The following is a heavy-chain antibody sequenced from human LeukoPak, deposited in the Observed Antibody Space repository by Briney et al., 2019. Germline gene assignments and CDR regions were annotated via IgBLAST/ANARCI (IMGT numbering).Heavy chain of an antibody. V-gene: IGHV4-34*01. CDR2: INHSGST. D-gene: IGHD5-18*01. CDR1: GGSFSGYY. J-gene: IGHJ4*02. Sequence: PSETLSLTCAVYGGSFSGYYWSWIRQPPGKGLEWIGEINHSGSTNYNPSLKSRVTISVDTSKNQFSLKLSSVTAADTAVYYCARGTPSRCSYGHRGYYFDYWGQGTLVTVSS. CDR3: ARGTPSRCSYGHRGYYFDY.